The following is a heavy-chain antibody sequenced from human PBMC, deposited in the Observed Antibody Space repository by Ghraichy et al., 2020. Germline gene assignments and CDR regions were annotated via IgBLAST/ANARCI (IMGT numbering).Heavy chain of an antibody. V-gene: IGHV3-15*01. CDR3: TTDLYSSGWYPQYYYYGMDV. D-gene: IGHD6-19*01. CDR2: IKSKTDGWTT. J-gene: IGHJ6*02. CDR1: GFTFSNAW. Sequence: GGSLRLSCAASGFTFSNAWMSWVRQAPGKGLEWVGRIKSKTDGWTTDYAAPVKGRFTISRDDSKNTLYLQMNSLKTEDTAVYYCTTDLYSSGWYPQYYYYGMDVWGQGTTVTVSS.